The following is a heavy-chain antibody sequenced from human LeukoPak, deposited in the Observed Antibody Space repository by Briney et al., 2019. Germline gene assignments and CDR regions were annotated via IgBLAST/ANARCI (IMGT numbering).Heavy chain of an antibody. CDR1: GFTFDDYA. V-gene: IGHV3-9*01. CDR3: AKDSADGYRAYYFGMDV. Sequence: GGSLRLSCAASGFTFDDYAMHWVRQGPGKVLECVSGISWNSGTIGYADSVKGRFTISRDNAKNSLYLQLSSLRPEDTALYYCAKDSADGYRAYYFGMDVWGQGTTVTVSS. CDR2: ISWNSGTI. D-gene: IGHD5-24*01. J-gene: IGHJ6*02.